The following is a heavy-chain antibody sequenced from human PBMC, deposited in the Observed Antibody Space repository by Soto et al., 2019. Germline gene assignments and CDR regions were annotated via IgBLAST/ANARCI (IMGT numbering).Heavy chain of an antibody. CDR2: TYYRSIWQT. V-gene: IGHV6-1*01. CDR3: ARFVGTSSLAH. Sequence: QVQLQQSGPGLVKPSQTLSLTCAISGDSVSSNDAVWNWIRQSPSRGLEWLGRTYYRSIWQTEYAVSVKDRISIKPDATNNQSTMQLNSCTPEDTAMYYWARFVGTSSLAHWCQGTMVIVSA. D-gene: IGHD2-2*01. J-gene: IGHJ4*02. CDR1: GDSVSSNDAV.